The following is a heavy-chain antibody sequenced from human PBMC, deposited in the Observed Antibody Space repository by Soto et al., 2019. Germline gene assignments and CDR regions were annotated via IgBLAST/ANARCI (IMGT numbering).Heavy chain of an antibody. Sequence: EEQLEEPGGDLVKPGRSLRLPCQAFGFTFGDYTMSCFRQAPGKGLGGVGFIRPKVYGGAIDYAAPVKGRFSISRDDSKNIAYLQMNSLKSEDTAVYYCARDGGYCGYGCHIGNWYFGLWGRGTLVTVSS. V-gene: IGHV3-49*05. J-gene: IGHJ2*01. CDR3: ARDGGYCGYGCHIGNWYFGL. D-gene: IGHD3-22*01. CDR2: IRPKVYGGAI. CDR1: GFTFGDYT.